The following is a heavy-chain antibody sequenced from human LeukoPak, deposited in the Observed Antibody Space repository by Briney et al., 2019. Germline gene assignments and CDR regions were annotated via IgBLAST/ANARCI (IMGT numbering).Heavy chain of an antibody. V-gene: IGHV1-69*05. CDR1: GGTFSSYA. D-gene: IGHD1-26*01. CDR2: IIPIFGTA. J-gene: IGHJ4*02. CDR3: ARAIVGTTCFDY. Sequence: SVKVSCKASGGTFSSYAISWVRQAPGQGFEWMGRIIPIFGTANYAQKFQGRVTITTDESTSTAYMELSSLRSEDTAVHYCARAIVGTTCFDYWGQGTLVTVSS.